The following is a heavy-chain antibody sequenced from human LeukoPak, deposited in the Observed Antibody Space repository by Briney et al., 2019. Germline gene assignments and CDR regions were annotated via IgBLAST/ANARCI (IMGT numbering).Heavy chain of an antibody. D-gene: IGHD3-22*01. V-gene: IGHV6-1*01. CDR3: ARVGYYYDSSGYSSFTFDI. CDR2: TYYRSKWYN. CDR1: GDSVSSNSAA. Sequence: SQTLSLTCAISGDSVSSNSAAWNWIRQSPSRALEWLGRTYYRSKWYNDYAVSVKSRITINPDTSKNQFSLQLNSVTPEDTAVYYCARVGYYYDSSGYSSFTFDIWGQGTMVTVSS. J-gene: IGHJ3*02.